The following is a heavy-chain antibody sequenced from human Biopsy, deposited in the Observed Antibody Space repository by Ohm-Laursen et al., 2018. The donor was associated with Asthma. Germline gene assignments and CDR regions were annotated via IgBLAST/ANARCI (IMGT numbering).Heavy chain of an antibody. V-gene: IGHV4-30-2*06. CDR1: GGSIDSGDYS. CDR2: IYRNGDT. CDR3: ARGWNCGGDCYSLGS. Sequence: TLSLTCPVSGGSIDSGDYSWTWIRQSPGVGLEWIGYIYRNGDTYYNPTLKNRVTISIDRSKNQFSLRLRSVTAADTAVYYCARGWNCGGDCYSLGSWGQGTLVTVSS. J-gene: IGHJ4*02. D-gene: IGHD2-21*02.